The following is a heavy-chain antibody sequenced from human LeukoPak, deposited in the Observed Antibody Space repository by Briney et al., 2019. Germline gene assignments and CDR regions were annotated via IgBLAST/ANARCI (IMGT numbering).Heavy chain of an antibody. Sequence: SVKVSCKASGYTFTAYYVHWVRQAPGQGLEWMGGIIPVFDTANYAQKFQGRVTITADESTSTAYMELSSLRSEDTAVYYCARVGYCSGGSCPRRNYYYYYMDVWGKGTTVTISS. D-gene: IGHD2-15*01. CDR2: IIPVFDTA. V-gene: IGHV1-69*13. CDR3: ARVGYCSGGSCPRRNYYYYYMDV. CDR1: GYTFTAYY. J-gene: IGHJ6*03.